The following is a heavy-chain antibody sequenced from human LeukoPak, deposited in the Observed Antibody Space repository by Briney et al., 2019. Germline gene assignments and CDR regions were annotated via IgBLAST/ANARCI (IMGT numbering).Heavy chain of an antibody. D-gene: IGHD2-21*02. CDR3: ARAYCGGDCYDFDY. CDR2: ISSSGSTI. J-gene: IGHJ4*02. Sequence: GGSLRLSCAASGFTFSSYEMNWVRQAPGKGLEWVSYISSSGSTIYYADSVKGRFTISRDNAKNSLYLQMNSLRAEDTAVYYRARAYCGGDCYDFDYWGQGTLVTVSS. V-gene: IGHV3-48*03. CDR1: GFTFSSYE.